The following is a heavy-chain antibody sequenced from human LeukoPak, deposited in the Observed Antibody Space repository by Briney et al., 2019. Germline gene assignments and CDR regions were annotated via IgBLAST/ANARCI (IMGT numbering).Heavy chain of an antibody. D-gene: IGHD3-22*01. CDR2: ISGSGGST. J-gene: IGHJ4*02. V-gene: IGHV3-23*01. CDR3: AREEISDDSSGYYLYYFDY. Sequence: GGSLRLSCAASGFTFSSYAMSWVRQAPGKGLEWVSAISGSGGSTYYADSVKGRFTISRDNSKNTLYLQMNSLRAEDTAVYYCAREEISDDSSGYYLYYFDYWGQGTLVTVSS. CDR1: GFTFSSYA.